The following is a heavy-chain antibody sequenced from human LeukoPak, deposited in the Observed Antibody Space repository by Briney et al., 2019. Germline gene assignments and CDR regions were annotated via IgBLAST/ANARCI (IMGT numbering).Heavy chain of an antibody. CDR3: AKDIAQGYTFGSIEQDY. Sequence: GRSLRLSCAASGFTFDDYAMHWVRQAPGKGLEWVSGISWNSGSIVYADSVKGRFTISRDNSKNTLSLHMNSLRAEDTAVYYCAKDIAQGYTFGSIEQDYWGQGTLVTVSS. CDR2: ISWNSGSI. D-gene: IGHD5-18*01. J-gene: IGHJ4*02. V-gene: IGHV3-9*01. CDR1: GFTFDDYA.